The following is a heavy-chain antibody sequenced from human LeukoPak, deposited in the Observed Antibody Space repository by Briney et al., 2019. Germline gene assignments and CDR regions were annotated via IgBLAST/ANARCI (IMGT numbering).Heavy chain of an antibody. CDR3: AGYRITIFGVVIPTYMDV. J-gene: IGHJ6*03. CDR2: IYYSGST. Sequence: SETLSLTCTVSGGSISSYYWSWIRQPPGKGLEWIGYIYYSGSTNYNPSLKSRVTISVDTSKNQFSLKLSSVTAADTAVYYCAGYRITIFGVVIPTYMDVWGKGTTVTVSS. D-gene: IGHD3-3*01. CDR1: GGSISSYY. V-gene: IGHV4-59*08.